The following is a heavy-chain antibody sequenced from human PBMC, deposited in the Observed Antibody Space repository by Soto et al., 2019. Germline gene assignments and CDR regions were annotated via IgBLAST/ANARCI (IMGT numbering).Heavy chain of an antibody. CDR1: GFTFSSYL. CDR2: IKQDGSEK. V-gene: IGHV3-7*05. CDR3: ARECAVAGTTDYYYGMDV. Sequence: GGSLRLSCAASGFTFSSYLMSWVRQAPGKGLEWVANIKQDGSEKYYVDSVKGRFTISRDNAKNSLYLQMNSLRAEDTAVYYCARECAVAGTTDYYYGMDVWGQGTTVTVS. D-gene: IGHD6-19*01. J-gene: IGHJ6*02.